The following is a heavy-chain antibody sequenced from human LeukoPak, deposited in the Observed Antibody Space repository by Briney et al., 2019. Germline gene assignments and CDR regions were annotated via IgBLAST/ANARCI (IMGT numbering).Heavy chain of an antibody. D-gene: IGHD1-26*01. J-gene: IGHJ4*02. CDR3: ARNIVGATSGLLDY. CDR1: GYTFTSYG. CDR2: ISAYNRNT. Sequence: ASVKVSCRASGYTFTSYGIRWVLQAPGQGLECRVWISAYNRNTNYAHKLQGRGPMTTDTSTSTAYMALRSLRADDTAVYFCARNIVGATSGLLDYWGQGTLVTVSS. V-gene: IGHV1-18*01.